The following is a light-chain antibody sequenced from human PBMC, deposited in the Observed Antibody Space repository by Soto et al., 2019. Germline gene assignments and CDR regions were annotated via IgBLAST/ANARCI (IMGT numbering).Light chain of an antibody. CDR2: GNN. CDR3: QSYDSSHYGSCV. Sequence: QAVVTQPPSVSGAPGQRVTISCTGSSSNIGAAYDVHWYQQLPGTAPKLLIYGNNNRPSGFPDRFSGSKSGTSASLAITGLQAEDEADYYCQSYDSSHYGSCVFGTGTKLTVL. V-gene: IGLV1-40*01. CDR1: SSNIGAAYD. J-gene: IGLJ1*01.